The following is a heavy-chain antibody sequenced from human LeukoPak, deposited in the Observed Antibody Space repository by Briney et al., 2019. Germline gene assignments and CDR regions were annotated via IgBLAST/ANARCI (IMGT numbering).Heavy chain of an antibody. CDR3: ARYAWELLLFDY. Sequence: SETLSLTCTVSGGSINTNYWSWIRQPPGKELEWIGYIFYSGTTTYNPSLKSRVSISVDTSKNQFSLKLSSVTAADTAVYYCARYAWELLLFDYWGQGTLVTVSS. V-gene: IGHV4-59*01. D-gene: IGHD1-26*01. J-gene: IGHJ4*02. CDR2: IFYSGTT. CDR1: GGSINTNY.